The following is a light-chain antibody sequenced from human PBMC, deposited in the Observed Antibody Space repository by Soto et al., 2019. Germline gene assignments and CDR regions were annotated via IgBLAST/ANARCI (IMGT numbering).Light chain of an antibody. J-gene: IGKJ5*01. CDR1: QSVHVSY. CDR3: QQYNSWPPIT. Sequence: LLTQSPGTLSLSPGETATLSCRASQSVHVSYLAWYQQKPGQAPSLPLYGTSSRATGIPDRFSGSGSGTDLTLTISRLEPEDFAVYYCQQYNSWPPITFGQGTRLEIK. CDR2: GTS. V-gene: IGKV3-20*01.